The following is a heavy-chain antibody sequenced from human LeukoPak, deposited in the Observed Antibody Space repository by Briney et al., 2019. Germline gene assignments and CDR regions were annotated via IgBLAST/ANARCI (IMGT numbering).Heavy chain of an antibody. CDR1: GGSISSYY. D-gene: IGHD6-19*01. Sequence: SETLSLTCTVSGGSISSYYWSWIRRPPGKGLEWIGSGSSNYNPSLKSRVIISVDTSKNQFSLNLSSVTATDTAVYYCARHRTSGWGLNYWGQGTLVTVSS. V-gene: IGHV4-59*08. CDR3: ARHRTSGWGLNY. CDR2: GSS. J-gene: IGHJ4*02.